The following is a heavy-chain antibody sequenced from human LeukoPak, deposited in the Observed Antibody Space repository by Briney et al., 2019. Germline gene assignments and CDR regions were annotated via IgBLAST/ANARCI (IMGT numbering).Heavy chain of an antibody. CDR1: GFTLSAYW. J-gene: IGHJ4*02. CDR3: ARDRTPDGFYSIDY. CDR2: ITVNSGLL. D-gene: IGHD2-15*01. Sequence: GGSLRLSCAASGFTLSAYWMHWVRQAPGRGLVWVSVITVNSGLLDYADSAKGRFTISRDNDRNTLYLQMTTLRAEDTAIYFCARDRTPDGFYSIDYWGQGVLVTVSS. V-gene: IGHV3-23*01.